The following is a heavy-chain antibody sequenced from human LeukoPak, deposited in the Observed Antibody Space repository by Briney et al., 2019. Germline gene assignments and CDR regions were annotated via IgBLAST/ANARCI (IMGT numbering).Heavy chain of an antibody. Sequence: ASVKVSCKASGYTFTSYGISWVRQAPGQGLEWMGWISAYNGNTNYAQKLQGRVTMTTDTSTSTAYMELRSLRSDDTAVYYCAREGIDGYSGSSGAQDWYFDLWGRGTLVTVSS. CDR2: ISAYNGNT. CDR3: AREGIDGYSGSSGAQDWYFDL. D-gene: IGHD5-24*01. J-gene: IGHJ2*01. V-gene: IGHV1-18*01. CDR1: GYTFTSYG.